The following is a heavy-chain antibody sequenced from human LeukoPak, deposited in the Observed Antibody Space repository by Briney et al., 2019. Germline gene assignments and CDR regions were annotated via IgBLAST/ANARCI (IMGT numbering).Heavy chain of an antibody. CDR1: GGSFSGYY. J-gene: IGHJ5*02. CDR2: INHSGST. D-gene: IGHD3-10*01. Sequence: SETLSLTCAVYGGSFSGYYWSWIRQPPEKGLEWIGEINHSGSTNYNPSLKSRVTISVDTSKNQFSLKLSSVTAADTAVYYCARGYYGSGSYHWFDPWGQGTLVTVSS. V-gene: IGHV4-34*01. CDR3: ARGYYGSGSYHWFDP.